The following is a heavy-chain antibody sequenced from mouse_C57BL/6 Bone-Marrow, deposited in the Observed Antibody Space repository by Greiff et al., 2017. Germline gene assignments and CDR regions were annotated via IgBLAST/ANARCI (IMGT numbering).Heavy chain of an antibody. D-gene: IGHD2-4*01. V-gene: IGHV14-4*01. CDR2: IDPENGDT. J-gene: IGHJ3*01. CDR3: TTSYDYDVAWFAY. Sequence: EVQLQQSGAELVRPGASVKLSCTASGFNIKDDYMHWVKQRPEQGLEWIGWIDPENGDTEYVSKFQGKATITADTSSNTAYLQLSSLTSEDTAVYYCTTSYDYDVAWFAYWGQGTLVTVSA. CDR1: GFNIKDDY.